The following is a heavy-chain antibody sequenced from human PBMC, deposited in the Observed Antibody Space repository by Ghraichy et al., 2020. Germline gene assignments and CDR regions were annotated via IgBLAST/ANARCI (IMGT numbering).Heavy chain of an antibody. CDR1: GYTFTSYD. V-gene: IGHV1-8*01. Sequence: ASVKVSCKASGYTFTSYDINWVRQATGQGLEWMGWMNPNSGNTGYAQKFQGRVTMTRNTSISTAYMELSSLRSEDTAVYYCARSEARSSWKIRRYYYYYYGMDVWGQGTTVTVSS. J-gene: IGHJ6*02. D-gene: IGHD6-13*01. CDR2: MNPNSGNT. CDR3: ARSEARSSWKIRRYYYYYYGMDV.